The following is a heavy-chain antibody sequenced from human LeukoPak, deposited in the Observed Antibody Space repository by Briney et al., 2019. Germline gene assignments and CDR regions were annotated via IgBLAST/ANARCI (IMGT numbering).Heavy chain of an antibody. J-gene: IGHJ4*02. CDR3: AKDMAHYYDSSGYDPFDY. D-gene: IGHD3-22*01. V-gene: IGHV3-30-3*01. Sequence: GGSLRLSCAASGFTFSSYAMHWVRQAPGKGLEWVAVISYDGSNKYYADSVKGRFTISRDNSKNTLYLQMNSLRAEDTAVYYCAKDMAHYYDSSGYDPFDYWGQGTLVTVSS. CDR1: GFTFSSYA. CDR2: ISYDGSNK.